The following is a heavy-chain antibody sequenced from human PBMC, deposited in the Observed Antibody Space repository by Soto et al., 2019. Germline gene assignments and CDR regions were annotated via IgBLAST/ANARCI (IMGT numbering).Heavy chain of an antibody. D-gene: IGHD2-15*01. CDR2: IKSKADGGTT. CDR1: GFPFSKAR. Sequence: EVHLVESGGGLVKPGGSLRLSCAASGFPFSKARMSWVRQVPGKGLEWVGRIKSKADGGTTDYAAPVKGRFTISSDDSSNTLYLQMSSLKTADTAVSYCTKVLGYCSGGNCFTFDYWGQGAVVTVSS. V-gene: IGHV3-15*01. CDR3: TKVLGYCSGGNCFTFDY. J-gene: IGHJ4*02.